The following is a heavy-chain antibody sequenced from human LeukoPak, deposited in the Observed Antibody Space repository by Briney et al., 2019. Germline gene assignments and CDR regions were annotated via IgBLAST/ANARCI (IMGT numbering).Heavy chain of an antibody. CDR1: GFTFSNYW. D-gene: IGHD3-10*01. Sequence: GGSLRLSCAASGFTFSNYWMHWVRQAPGKGLVWVLRLNSDGSSISYADSVKGRFTISRDNAKNTLYLQMNSLRAEDTAVYYCARGNDGFIDYWGQGTLVTVSS. V-gene: IGHV3-74*01. CDR2: LNSDGSSI. J-gene: IGHJ4*02. CDR3: ARGNDGFIDY.